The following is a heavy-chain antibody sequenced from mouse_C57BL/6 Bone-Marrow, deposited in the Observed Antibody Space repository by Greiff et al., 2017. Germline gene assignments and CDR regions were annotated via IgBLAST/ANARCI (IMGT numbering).Heavy chain of an antibody. CDR1: GFSLTSYG. Sequence: QVQLQQSGPGLVQPSQSLSITCTVSGFSLTSYGVHWVRQSPGKGLEWLGVIWSGGSTDYNAAFISRLSISKDNSKSQVFFKMNSLQADETAIYYCARKNFFYAMDYWGQGTSVTGSS. V-gene: IGHV2-2*01. J-gene: IGHJ4*01. CDR3: ARKNFFYAMDY. CDR2: IWSGGST.